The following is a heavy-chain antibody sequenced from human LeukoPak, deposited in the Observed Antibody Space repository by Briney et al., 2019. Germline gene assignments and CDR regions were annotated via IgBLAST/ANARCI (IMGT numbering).Heavy chain of an antibody. CDR2: ISAGGGYT. CDR1: GFTFSSYA. J-gene: IGHJ4*02. D-gene: IGHD2-15*01. V-gene: IGHV3-23*01. Sequence: PGGSLRLSCAASGFTFSSYALSWVRQAPGKGLVWVSTISAGGGYTYYADSVKGRFTISRDNSKNTLYLQMNSLRAEDTAVYYCARDPGYCSGGSCYDQFDYWGQGTLVTVSS. CDR3: ARDPGYCSGGSCYDQFDY.